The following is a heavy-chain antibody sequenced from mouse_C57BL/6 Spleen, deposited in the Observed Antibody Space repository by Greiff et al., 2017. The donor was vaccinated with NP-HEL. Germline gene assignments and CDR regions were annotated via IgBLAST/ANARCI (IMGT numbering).Heavy chain of an antibody. J-gene: IGHJ4*01. Sequence: QVQLKKSGPGLVAPSQSLSITCTVSGFSLTSYGVHWVRQPPGKGLEWLVVIWSDGSTTYNSALKSRLSISKDNSKSQVFLKMNSLQTDDTAMYYCARQTGTGYYAMDYWGQGTSVTVSS. CDR3: ARQTGTGYYAMDY. D-gene: IGHD4-1*01. V-gene: IGHV2-6-1*01. CDR2: IWSDGST. CDR1: GFSLTSYG.